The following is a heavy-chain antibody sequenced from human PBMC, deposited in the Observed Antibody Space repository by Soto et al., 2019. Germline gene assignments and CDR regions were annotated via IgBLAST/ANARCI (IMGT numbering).Heavy chain of an antibody. V-gene: IGHV3-9*01. J-gene: IGHJ4*02. CDR3: AKDTGIAVAGNFDY. D-gene: IGHD6-19*01. CDR2: ISWNSGSI. Sequence: EVQLVESGGGLVQPGRSLRLSCAASGFTVDDYAMHGVRQAPGKGLEWVSGISWNSGSIGYADSVKGRFTISRDNAKNSLYLQMNSLRAEDTALYYCAKDTGIAVAGNFDYWGQGTLVTVSS. CDR1: GFTVDDYA.